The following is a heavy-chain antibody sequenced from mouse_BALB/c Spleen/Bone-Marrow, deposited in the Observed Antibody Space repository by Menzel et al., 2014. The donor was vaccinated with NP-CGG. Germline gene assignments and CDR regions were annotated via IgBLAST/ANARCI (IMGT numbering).Heavy chain of an antibody. CDR1: GFSLTSYG. CDR2: IWAGGST. J-gene: IGHJ4*01. Sequence: VKLMESGPGLVAPSQSLSITCTVSGFSLTSYGVHWVRQPPGKGLEWLGVIWAGGSTNYNSALMSRLSISKVNSKSQVFLKMNSLQTDDTAMYYCARSLFFCAVGYWGQGTSVTVSS. D-gene: IGHD6-2*01. V-gene: IGHV2-9*02. CDR3: ARSLFFCAVGY.